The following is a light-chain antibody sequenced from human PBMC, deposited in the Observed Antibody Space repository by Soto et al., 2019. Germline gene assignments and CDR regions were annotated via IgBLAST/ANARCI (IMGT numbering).Light chain of an antibody. J-gene: IGLJ3*02. Sequence: QSVLTQPPSASGSPGQSVTISCTGTSSDVGAYNYVSWYQQHAGKAPKLVIYEVTKRPSGVPDRFSGSKSANTASLTVSGLHPDDEADYYCSSFAASNPWVFGGGTKLTVL. CDR2: EVT. V-gene: IGLV2-8*01. CDR3: SSFAASNPWV. CDR1: SSDVGAYNY.